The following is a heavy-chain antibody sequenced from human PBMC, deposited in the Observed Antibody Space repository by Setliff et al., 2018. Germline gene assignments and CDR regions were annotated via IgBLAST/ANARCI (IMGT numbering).Heavy chain of an antibody. Sequence: SETLSLTCAVYGGSFSGYYWSWIRQPPGKGLEWIGEINHSGSTNYNPSLKSRVTISVDKSKNQFSLKLSSVTAADTAVYYCARGRGLEWLPESWFDPWGQGTLVTV. CDR1: GGSFSGYY. D-gene: IGHD3-3*01. CDR2: INHSGST. CDR3: ARGRGLEWLPESWFDP. V-gene: IGHV4-34*01. J-gene: IGHJ5*02.